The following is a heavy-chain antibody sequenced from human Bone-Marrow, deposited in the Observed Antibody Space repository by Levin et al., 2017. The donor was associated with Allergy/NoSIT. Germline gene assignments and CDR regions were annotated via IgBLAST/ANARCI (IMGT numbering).Heavy chain of an antibody. V-gene: IGHV3-30-3*01. J-gene: IGHJ4*02. CDR3: ARDRYSSGISDY. Sequence: GGSLRLSCAASGFTFSSYAMHWVRQAPGKGLEWVAVISYDGSNKYYADSVKGRFTISRDNSKNTLYLQMNSLRAEDTAVYYCARDRYSSGISDYWGQGTLVTVSS. D-gene: IGHD6-19*01. CDR2: ISYDGSNK. CDR1: GFTFSSYA.